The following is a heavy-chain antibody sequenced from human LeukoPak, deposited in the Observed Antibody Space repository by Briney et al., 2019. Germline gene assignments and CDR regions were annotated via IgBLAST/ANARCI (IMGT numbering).Heavy chain of an antibody. CDR3: AKDPGDYYGSGSSD. CDR1: GFTFSSYA. D-gene: IGHD3-10*01. Sequence: GGSLRLSCAASGFTFSSYAMSWVRQAPGKGLEWVSAISGSGGSTYYADSVKGRFTISRDNSKNTLYLQMNSLRAEDTAVYYCAKDPGDYYGSGSSDWGQGTLVTVSS. V-gene: IGHV3-23*01. CDR2: ISGSGGST. J-gene: IGHJ4*02.